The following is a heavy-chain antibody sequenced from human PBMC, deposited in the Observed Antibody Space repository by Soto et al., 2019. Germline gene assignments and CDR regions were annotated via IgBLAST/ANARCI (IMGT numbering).Heavy chain of an antibody. CDR3: ASGGRRYYYYYGMDV. CDR1: GFTFSSYS. J-gene: IGHJ6*02. CDR2: ISSSSSYI. V-gene: IGHV3-21*01. D-gene: IGHD3-16*01. Sequence: PSETLSLSCAASGFTFSSYSMNWVRQAPGKGLEWVSSISSSSSYIYYADSVKGRFTISRDNAKNSLYLQMNSLRAEDTAVYYCASGGRRYYYYYGMDVWGQGTTVTVSS.